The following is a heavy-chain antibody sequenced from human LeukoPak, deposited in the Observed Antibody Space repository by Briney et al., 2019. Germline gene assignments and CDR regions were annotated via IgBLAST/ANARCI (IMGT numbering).Heavy chain of an antibody. V-gene: IGHV3-23*01. J-gene: IGHJ4*02. CDR2: ISGSGGST. CDR1: GFTFSSYA. CDR3: AKDDGYTYGYSDY. Sequence: GGSLRLSCAASGFTFSSYAMSWVRQAPGKGLEWVSAISGSGGSTYYTDSVKGRFTISRDNSKNMLYLQMNSLRAEDTALYYCAKDDGYTYGYSDYWGQGTLVTVSS. D-gene: IGHD5-18*01.